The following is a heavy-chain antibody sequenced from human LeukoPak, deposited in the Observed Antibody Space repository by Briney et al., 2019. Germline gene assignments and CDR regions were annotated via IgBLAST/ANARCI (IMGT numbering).Heavy chain of an antibody. CDR1: GFTFSSYA. CDR2: ISLSGKTT. CDR3: AELGITMIGGV. Sequence: GGSLRLSCAASGFTFSSYAMSWVRQAPGKGLEWVSYISLSGKTTYYAASVKGRFTISRDNAKNSLYLQMNSLRAEDTAVYYCAELGITMIGGVWGKGTTVTISS. V-gene: IGHV3-48*03. J-gene: IGHJ6*04. D-gene: IGHD3-10*02.